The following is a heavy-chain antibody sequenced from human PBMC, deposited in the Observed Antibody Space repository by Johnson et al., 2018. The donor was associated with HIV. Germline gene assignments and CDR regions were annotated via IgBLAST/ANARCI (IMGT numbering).Heavy chain of an antibody. V-gene: IGHV3-9*01. CDR1: GFTFDDYA. D-gene: IGHD6-13*01. J-gene: IGHJ3*02. CDR2: ISWNSGSI. Sequence: VQLVESGGGVVRPGRSLRLSCAASGFTFDDYAMHWVRQAPGKGLEWVSGISWNSGSIGYADSVKGRFTISRDNAKNSLYLQMNSLRAEDTALYYCAKDMFYIAAARSGAFDIWGQGTMVTVSS. CDR3: AKDMFYIAAARSGAFDI.